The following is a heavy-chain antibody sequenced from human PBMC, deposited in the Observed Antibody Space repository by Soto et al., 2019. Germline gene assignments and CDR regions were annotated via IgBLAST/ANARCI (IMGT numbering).Heavy chain of an antibody. CDR1: GYLFNSYG. V-gene: IGHV1-18*04. CDR3: ARDETYSSYYFDY. D-gene: IGHD4-4*01. J-gene: IGHJ4*02. CDR2: ISGYNAKT. Sequence: QVQLVQSGAEVQQPGASVKVSCKTSGYLFNSYGLSWVRQAPGQGLEWMGWISGYNAKTTYEQKFQGRVIMTIDTSTSTAYMELRSLRFDDTAVYYCARDETYSSYYFDYWGQGTLVTVSS.